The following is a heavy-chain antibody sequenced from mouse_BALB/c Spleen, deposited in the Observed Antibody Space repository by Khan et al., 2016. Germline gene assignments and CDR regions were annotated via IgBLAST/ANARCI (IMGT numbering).Heavy chain of an antibody. CDR3: ARGGYLFDY. Sequence: EVKLLESGPGLVKPSQSLSLTCTVTGYSITSDYAWNWIRQFPGNKLEWMGYISYSGSTSYNPSLKSRIPITRDTSKNPFFLQLNSVTTEDTATYYCARGGYLFDYWCQGTTLTVSS. D-gene: IGHD2-2*01. CDR1: GYSITSDYA. CDR2: ISYSGST. V-gene: IGHV3-2*02. J-gene: IGHJ2*01.